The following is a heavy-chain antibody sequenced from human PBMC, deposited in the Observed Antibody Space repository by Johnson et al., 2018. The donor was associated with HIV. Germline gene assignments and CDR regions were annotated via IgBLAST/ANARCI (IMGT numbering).Heavy chain of an antibody. CDR1: GFTFSSYW. CDR3: ARDRGDYDYVWGSYRYTENAFDI. J-gene: IGHJ3*02. CDR2: ITSDGSRT. V-gene: IGHV3-74*01. D-gene: IGHD3-16*02. Sequence: VQLVESGGGLVQPGGSLRLSCAASGFTFSSYWMHWVRQAPGKGLLWVSRITSDGSRTSYAASVKGRFTIPRDTPQTTLYLQMNSLRAEDTAVYYPARDRGDYDYVWGSYRYTENAFDIWGQGTMVTVSS.